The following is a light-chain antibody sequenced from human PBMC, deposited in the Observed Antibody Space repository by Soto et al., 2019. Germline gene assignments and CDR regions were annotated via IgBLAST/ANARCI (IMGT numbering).Light chain of an antibody. CDR3: QQSYSTLTWT. CDR1: QSTSSY. Sequence: DIQMTQSPSSLSASVGDRVTITCRASQSTSSYLNWYQQKPGKAPKLLIYAPSSLQSGVPSRFRGSGSCTDFTRTISSLQPEDFPTYYCQQSYSTLTWTFGQGTKVEIK. J-gene: IGKJ1*01. CDR2: APS. V-gene: IGKV1-39*01.